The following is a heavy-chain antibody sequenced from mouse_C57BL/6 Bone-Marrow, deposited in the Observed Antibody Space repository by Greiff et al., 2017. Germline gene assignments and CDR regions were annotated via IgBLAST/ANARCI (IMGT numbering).Heavy chain of an antibody. CDR1: GYTFTSYG. Sequence: VKLQESGAELARPGASVKLSCKASGYTFTSYGISWVKQRTGQGLEWIGEIYPRSGNTYYNEKFKGKATLTADKSSRPSYMELRSLTSEDSAVYFCAREEVVATVWYFDVWGTGTTVTVSS. V-gene: IGHV1-81*01. CDR2: IYPRSGNT. J-gene: IGHJ1*03. CDR3: AREEVVATVWYFDV. D-gene: IGHD1-1*01.